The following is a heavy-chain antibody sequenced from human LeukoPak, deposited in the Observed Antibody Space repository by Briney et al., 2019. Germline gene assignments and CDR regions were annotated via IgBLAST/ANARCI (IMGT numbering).Heavy chain of an antibody. CDR1: GGSFSGYY. Sequence: SETLSLTCAVYGGSFSGYYWSWIRQPPGKGLEWIGEINHSGSTNYNPSLKSRVTISVDTSKNQFSLKLSSVTAADTAVYYCARAGPYYYGSGSYYSFGYGMDVWGQGTTATVSS. CDR3: ARAGPYYYGSGSYYSFGYGMDV. CDR2: INHSGST. J-gene: IGHJ6*02. V-gene: IGHV4-34*01. D-gene: IGHD3-10*01.